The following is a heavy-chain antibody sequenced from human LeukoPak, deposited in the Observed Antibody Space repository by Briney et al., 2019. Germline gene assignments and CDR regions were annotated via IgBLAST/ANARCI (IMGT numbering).Heavy chain of an antibody. CDR3: VKADYGSGFY. CDR1: GFTVSSNY. D-gene: IGHD3-10*01. V-gene: IGHV3-53*05. Sequence: GGSLRLSCAASGFTVSSNYMSWVRQAPGKGLEWVSVIYSGGSTYYADSVKGRFTISRDNSKNTLYLQMSSLRAEDTAVYYCVKADYGSGFYWGQGTLVTVSS. J-gene: IGHJ4*02. CDR2: IYSGGST.